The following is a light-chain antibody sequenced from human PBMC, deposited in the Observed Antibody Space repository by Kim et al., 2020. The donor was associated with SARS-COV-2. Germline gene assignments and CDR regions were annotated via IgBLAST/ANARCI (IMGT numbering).Light chain of an antibody. J-gene: IGKJ4*01. V-gene: IGKV3-20*01. Sequence: EIVLTQSPGTLSLSPGERATLSCRTSQSVTSSYLAWYQQKPGQAPRLLIYGASSRATGIPVRFSGSGSGTDFTLTISRLEPEDFAVYYCQQYGNSPLTFGGGTKVDIK. CDR2: GAS. CDR1: QSVTSSY. CDR3: QQYGNSPLT.